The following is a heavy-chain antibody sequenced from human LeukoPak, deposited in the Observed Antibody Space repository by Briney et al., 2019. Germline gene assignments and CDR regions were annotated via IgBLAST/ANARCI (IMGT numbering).Heavy chain of an antibody. V-gene: IGHV4-59*01. D-gene: IGHD3-22*01. CDR3: ARVPYDYYDSSGPDAFDI. Sequence: PSETLSLTCTVSGDSITAYYWNWVRQPPGKGLEWIGYIHYTGKNFYNPSLKSRITISVDTSKNQFSLKLSSVTAADTAVYYCARVPYDYYDSSGPDAFDIWGQGTMVTVSS. CDR2: IHYTGKN. J-gene: IGHJ3*02. CDR1: GDSITAYY.